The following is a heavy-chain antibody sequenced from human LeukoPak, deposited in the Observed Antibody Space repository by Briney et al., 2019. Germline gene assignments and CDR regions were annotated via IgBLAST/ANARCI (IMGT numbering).Heavy chain of an antibody. Sequence: SETLSLTCTVSGGSISSYYWSWIRQPPGKGLEWIGYIYYSGSTNYNPSLKSRVTISVDTSKNQFSLKLSSVTAADTAVYYCAKSSYSIFDYWGQGTLVTVSS. CDR3: AKSSYSIFDY. D-gene: IGHD5-18*01. CDR1: GGSISSYY. J-gene: IGHJ4*02. CDR2: IYYSGST. V-gene: IGHV4-59*08.